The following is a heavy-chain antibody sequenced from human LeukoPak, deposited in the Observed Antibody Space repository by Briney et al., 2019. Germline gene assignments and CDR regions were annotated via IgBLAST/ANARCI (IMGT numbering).Heavy chain of an antibody. J-gene: IGHJ5*02. D-gene: IGHD6-19*01. V-gene: IGHV1-2*04. CDR3: ARSDAVGGIAVAGTSGFDP. CDR2: INPNSGGT. Sequence: ASVKVSCKASGYTFTGYYMHWVRQASGQGLEWMGWINPNSGGTNYAQKFQGWVTMTRDTSISTTYMELSRLRSDDTAVYYCARSDAVGGIAVAGTSGFDPWGQGTLVTVSS. CDR1: GYTFTGYY.